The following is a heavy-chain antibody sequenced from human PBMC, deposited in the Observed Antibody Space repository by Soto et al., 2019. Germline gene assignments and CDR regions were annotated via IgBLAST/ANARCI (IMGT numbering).Heavy chain of an antibody. J-gene: IGHJ4*02. CDR2: ISGSGGSK. Sequence: GGSLRLSCAASGFTFSSYGMHWVRQAPGKGLEWVSAISGSGGSKYYADSVKGRFTISRDNSKNTLYLQMNSLRAEDTAVYYCAKGERWLQFFGFDYWGQGTLVTVSS. V-gene: IGHV3-23*01. CDR3: AKGERWLQFFGFDY. D-gene: IGHD5-12*01. CDR1: GFTFSSYG.